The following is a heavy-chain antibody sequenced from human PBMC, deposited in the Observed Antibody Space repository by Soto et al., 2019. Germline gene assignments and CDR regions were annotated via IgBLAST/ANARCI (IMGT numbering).Heavy chain of an antibody. V-gene: IGHV3-9*01. D-gene: IGHD4-17*01. Sequence: EVQLVESGGGLVQPGRSLRLSCAASGFTFDDYAMHWVRQAPGKGLEWVSGISWNSGSIGYADSVKGRFTISRDNAKNSLYLQMNSLRAEDTALYYCAKGGGTVTTGYFDYWGQGTLVTVSS. CDR2: ISWNSGSI. CDR3: AKGGGTVTTGYFDY. J-gene: IGHJ4*02. CDR1: GFTFDDYA.